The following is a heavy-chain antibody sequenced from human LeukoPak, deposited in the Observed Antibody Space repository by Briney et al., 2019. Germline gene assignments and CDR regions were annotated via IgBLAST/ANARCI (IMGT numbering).Heavy chain of an antibody. D-gene: IGHD2-15*01. CDR2: IIPISGTA. Sequence: SVKVSCKASGGTFSNYAISWVRQAPGQGLEWMGVIIPISGTANFAQKFQGRVTITTDESTSTAYMELSSLRSEDTAVYYCARDLEEVVVVPYYYGMDVWGQGTTVTVSS. CDR1: GGTFSNYA. CDR3: ARDLEEVVVVPYYYGMDV. J-gene: IGHJ6*02. V-gene: IGHV1-69*05.